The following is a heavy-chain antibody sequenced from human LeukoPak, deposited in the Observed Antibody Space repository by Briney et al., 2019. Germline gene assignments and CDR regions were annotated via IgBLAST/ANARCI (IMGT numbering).Heavy chain of an antibody. V-gene: IGHV4-59*01. Sequence: SETLSLTCSVSGDSIISYYWNWLRQSPGKGLEWIGNIHHFGRTEYNSSLRSRVTMFLDSSKNQFSLKLTSVTPTDTAVYYCARGLWTQPGLVPFNYWGQGNLVTVSS. J-gene: IGHJ4*02. CDR3: ARGLWTQPGLVPFNY. D-gene: IGHD5-18*01. CDR1: GDSIISYY. CDR2: IHHFGRT.